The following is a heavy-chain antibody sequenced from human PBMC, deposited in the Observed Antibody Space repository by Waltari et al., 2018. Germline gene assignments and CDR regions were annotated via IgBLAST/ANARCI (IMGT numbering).Heavy chain of an antibody. CDR3: ARPSSYSSGWYGWFDP. J-gene: IGHJ5*02. CDR1: GGSISSSSYY. V-gene: IGHV4-39*01. D-gene: IGHD6-19*01. Sequence: QLQLQESGPGLVKPSETLSLTCTVSGGSISSSSYYWGWIRQPPGKGLEWIGSIYYSGSSYYNPSLKSRVTISVDTSKNQFSLKLSSVTAADTAVYYCARPSSYSSGWYGWFDPWGQGTLVTVSS. CDR2: IYYSGSS.